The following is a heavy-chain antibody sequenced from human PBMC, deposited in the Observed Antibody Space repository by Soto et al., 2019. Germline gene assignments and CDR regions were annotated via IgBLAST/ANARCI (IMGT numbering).Heavy chain of an antibody. CDR2: INPNSGGT. CDR3: AKSPDDYGYYFDY. Sequence: GASVKVSCKASGYTFTGYYMHWVRQAPGQGLEWMGWINPNSGGTNYAQKFQGRVTISRDNSKNTLYLQMNSLRAEDTAVYYCAKSPDDYGYYFDYWGQGTLVTVS. V-gene: IGHV1-2*02. J-gene: IGHJ4*02. D-gene: IGHD4-17*01. CDR1: GYTFTGYY.